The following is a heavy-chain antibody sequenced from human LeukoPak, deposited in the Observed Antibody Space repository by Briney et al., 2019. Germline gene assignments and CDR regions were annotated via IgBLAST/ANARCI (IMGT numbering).Heavy chain of an antibody. D-gene: IGHD3-10*01. CDR3: AIEETKWFGELATNAFDI. CDR1: GGSISSGSYY. CDR2: IYTSGST. Sequence: SETLSLTRTVSGGSISSGSYYWSWTRQPAGKGLEWIGRIYTSGSTNYNPSLKSRVTISVDTSKNQFSLKLSSVTAADTAVYYCAIEETKWFGELATNAFDIWGQGTMVTVSS. J-gene: IGHJ3*02. V-gene: IGHV4-61*02.